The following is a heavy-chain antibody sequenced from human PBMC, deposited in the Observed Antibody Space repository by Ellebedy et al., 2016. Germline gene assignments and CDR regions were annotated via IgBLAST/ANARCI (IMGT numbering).Heavy chain of an antibody. Sequence: GESLKISCAASGFTVSSKYMSWVRQAPGKGLEWVSIFYSGGSTYYAHSVKGRFTISRDNSKNTLYLQMNSLRAEDTAVYYCARGSRGYHDAFDIWGQGTMVTVSS. J-gene: IGHJ3*02. CDR2: FYSGGST. V-gene: IGHV3-53*01. D-gene: IGHD3-22*01. CDR3: ARGSRGYHDAFDI. CDR1: GFTVSSKY.